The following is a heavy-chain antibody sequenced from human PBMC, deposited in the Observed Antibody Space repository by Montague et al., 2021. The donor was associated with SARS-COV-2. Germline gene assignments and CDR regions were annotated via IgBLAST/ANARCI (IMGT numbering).Heavy chain of an antibody. Sequence: SETLSLTCTVSGGSISSSSYYWGWIRHPPGKGLEWIGSIYYSGSTYYNPSLKSRVTISVDTSKNQFSLKLSSVTAADTAVYYCAGERITMIVVVITPYYYYGMDVWGQGTTVTVSS. V-gene: IGHV4-39*02. D-gene: IGHD3-22*01. CDR2: IYYSGST. CDR3: AGERITMIVVVITPYYYYGMDV. CDR1: GGSISSSSYY. J-gene: IGHJ6*02.